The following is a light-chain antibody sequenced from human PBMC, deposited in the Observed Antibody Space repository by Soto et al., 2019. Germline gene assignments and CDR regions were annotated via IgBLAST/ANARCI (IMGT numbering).Light chain of an antibody. CDR1: QSPSNF. CDR2: GAS. J-gene: IGKJ1*01. V-gene: IGKV1-39*01. CDR3: QQTYSTLWS. Sequence: IQMTQSPSSLSASVGDRVTITCRESQSPSNFLNWYQQKPGKAPKLLIYGASSLQSGVPSRFSDSGSGTDCTLTIGSLQPEDFTTYYCQQTYSTLWSFGQGNKVEIK.